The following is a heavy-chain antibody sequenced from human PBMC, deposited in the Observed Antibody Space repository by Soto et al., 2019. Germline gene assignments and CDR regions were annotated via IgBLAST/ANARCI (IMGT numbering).Heavy chain of an antibody. CDR1: GGTFSSYP. D-gene: IGHD5-12*01. CDR2: IIPIFGTA. CDR3: ARGNHRWLQLWYFDL. Sequence: QVQLVQSGAEVKKPGSSVTVSCKASGGTFSSYPISWVRQAPGQGLEWMGGIIPIFGTANYAQKFQGRVTITAGESTSIGYMELSSLRSEDTAVYYCARGNHRWLQLWYFDLWGRGTLVTVSS. J-gene: IGHJ2*01. V-gene: IGHV1-69*12.